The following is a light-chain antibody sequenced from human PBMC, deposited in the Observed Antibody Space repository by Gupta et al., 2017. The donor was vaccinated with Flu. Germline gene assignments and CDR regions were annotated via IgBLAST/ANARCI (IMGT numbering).Light chain of an antibody. CDR1: QSVLYNSNNKNY. J-gene: IGKJ2*03. CDR3: QQNDSSPYS. CDR2: WAS. V-gene: IGKV4-1*01. Sequence: DIVMTQSPESLAVSPGERATINCRSSQSVLYNSNNKNYLAWYQQKPGQPPKLLIYWASTRESGVPDRFRGSGSVTDFTLTISSLQAEDVALYYCQQNDSSPYSFGQGTKLEIK.